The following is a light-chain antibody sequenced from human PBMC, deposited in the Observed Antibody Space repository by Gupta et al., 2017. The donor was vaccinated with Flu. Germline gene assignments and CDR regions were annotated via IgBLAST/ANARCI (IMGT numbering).Light chain of an antibody. J-gene: IGKJ4*01. CDR3: MQALQTPLT. CDR2: LGS. Sequence: DIVMSQSQLSLPVTPGEPASISCRSSQSRLHSNGYNYLDWYLQKPGQSPQLLIYLGSNRASGVPDRFSGSGSGTDVTLKIIRVEAEDVWVYYCMQALQTPLTFGGGTKVEIK. CDR1: QSRLHSNGYNY. V-gene: IGKV2-28*01.